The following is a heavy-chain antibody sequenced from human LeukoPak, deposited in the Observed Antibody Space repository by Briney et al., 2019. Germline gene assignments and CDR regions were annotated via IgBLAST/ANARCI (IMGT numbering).Heavy chain of an antibody. CDR2: INHNGNVN. CDR1: GFTFSSYW. V-gene: IGHV3-7*03. D-gene: IGHD3-16*01. J-gene: IGHJ6*02. CDR3: ARGGGLDV. Sequence: GGSLRLSCAASGFTFSSYWMNWARQAPGKGLEWVASINHNGNVNYYVDSAKGRFTISRDNAKNSLYLQMSNLRAEDTAVYFCARGGGLDVWGQGAAVTVSS.